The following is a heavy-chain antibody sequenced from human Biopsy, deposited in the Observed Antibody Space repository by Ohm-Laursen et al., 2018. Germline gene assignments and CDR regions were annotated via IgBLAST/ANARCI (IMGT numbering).Heavy chain of an antibody. CDR2: INHSGRT. CDR3: VRGVDYYDPYHYYALDV. D-gene: IGHD3-22*01. CDR1: GESFNGYY. Sequence: GTLSLTCAVYGESFNGYYWSWLRQTPGKGLEWIGEINHSGRTNYNPSLKSRVTISVDTSKNQFSLKVRSVTAADTAVYYCVRGVDYYDPYHYYALDVWGQGTTVTVSS. J-gene: IGHJ6*02. V-gene: IGHV4-34*01.